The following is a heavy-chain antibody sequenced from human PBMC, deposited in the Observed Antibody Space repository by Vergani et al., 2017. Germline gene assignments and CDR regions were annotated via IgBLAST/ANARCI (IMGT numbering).Heavy chain of an antibody. CDR3: AVRGYSYGLFDY. J-gene: IGHJ4*02. CDR2: INHSGST. V-gene: IGHV4-34*01. D-gene: IGHD5-18*01. CDR1: GRSFSGYY. Sequence: QVQLQQWGAGLLKPSETLSLTCAVYGRSFSGYYWSWIRQPPGKGLEWIGEINHSGSTNYNPSLKSRVTISVDTSKNQFSLKLSSVTAADTAVYYCAVRGYSYGLFDYWGQGTLVTVSS.